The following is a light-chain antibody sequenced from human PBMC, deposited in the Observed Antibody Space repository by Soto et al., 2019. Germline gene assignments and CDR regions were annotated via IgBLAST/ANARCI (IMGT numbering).Light chain of an antibody. Sequence: QSALTQPPSVSGAPGQRVTISCTGSSSNIGARYDVHWYQQLPGTAPKLLIYGNSNRPSGVPDRFSGSKSGTSASLAITGLQAEDEADYYCQSYDSSLSGYWVFGGGTKLTVL. V-gene: IGLV1-40*01. J-gene: IGLJ3*02. CDR1: SSNIGARYD. CDR2: GNS. CDR3: QSYDSSLSGYWV.